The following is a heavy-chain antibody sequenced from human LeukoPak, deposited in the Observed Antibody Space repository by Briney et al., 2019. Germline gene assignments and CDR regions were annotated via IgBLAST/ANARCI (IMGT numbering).Heavy chain of an antibody. J-gene: IGHJ6*02. Sequence: GESLKISCKGSGYSFTSYWIGWVRQMPGKGLEWMGIIYLGDSDTRCSPSFQGQVTISADKSISTAYLQWSSLKASDTAMYYCARHPTYDSSGYYLDYYGMDVWGQGTTVTVSS. CDR2: IYLGDSDT. D-gene: IGHD3-22*01. V-gene: IGHV5-51*01. CDR1: GYSFTSYW. CDR3: ARHPTYDSSGYYLDYYGMDV.